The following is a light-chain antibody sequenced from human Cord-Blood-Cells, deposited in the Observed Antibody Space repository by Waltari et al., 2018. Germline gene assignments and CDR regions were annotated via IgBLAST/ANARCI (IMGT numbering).Light chain of an antibody. CDR3: VLYMGSGISV. J-gene: IGLJ3*02. CDR1: SGSVSTSYY. V-gene: IGLV8-61*01. Sequence: QTVVTQEPSFSVSPGGTVTLTCGLSSGSVSTSYYPSWYQQTPGQAPRTLIYSTNTRSSGVPDRFSCSIVGNKAALTITGAQTDDESDYYCVLYMGSGISVFGGGTKLTVL. CDR2: STN.